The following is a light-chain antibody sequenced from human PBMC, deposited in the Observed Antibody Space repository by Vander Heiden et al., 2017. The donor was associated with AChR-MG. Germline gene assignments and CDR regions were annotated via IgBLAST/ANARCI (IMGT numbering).Light chain of an antibody. J-gene: IGLJ2*01. CDR3: CAYAGSDTFV. CDR2: ETT. Sequence: QSALTQPASVSGSPGQSISISCTGTSSDIGSFYLVSWYQHLPGKVPNLVLYETTKLSSGVFNRFSGSRSGSTASLTISGLQPEDAADYYCCAYAGSDTFVFGGGTKLTVL. V-gene: IGLV2-23*02. CDR1: SSDIGSFYL.